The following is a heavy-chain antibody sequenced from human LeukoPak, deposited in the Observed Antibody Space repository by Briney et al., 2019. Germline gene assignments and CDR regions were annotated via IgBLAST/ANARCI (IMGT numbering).Heavy chain of an antibody. Sequence: GGSLRLSCAASGFTFSNYWMSWVRQAPGKGLEWVANIKQDASEKYYVNSVKSRFTIFRDNAKNSLNLQMNSLRPEDTAVYYCARDGWRFGELSDYWGQGTLVTVSS. D-gene: IGHD3-10*01. CDR2: IKQDASEK. CDR3: ARDGWRFGELSDY. J-gene: IGHJ4*02. CDR1: GFTFSNYW. V-gene: IGHV3-7*04.